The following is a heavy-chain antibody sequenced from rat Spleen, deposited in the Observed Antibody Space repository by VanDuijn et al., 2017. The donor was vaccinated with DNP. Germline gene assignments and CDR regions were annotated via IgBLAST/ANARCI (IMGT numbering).Heavy chain of an antibody. CDR3: ARPDY. CDR2: VSFDGSDT. Sequence: EVQLVGSGGGLVQPGRSLKLSCAASGFTFSDFNMAWVRQAPKKGLEWVATVSFDGSDTYYRHSVKGRFTASRDNAKSILYLLMDSLRSEDTATYYCARPDYWGQGIMVTVSS. CDR1: GFTFSDFN. V-gene: IGHV5-7*01. J-gene: IGHJ2*01.